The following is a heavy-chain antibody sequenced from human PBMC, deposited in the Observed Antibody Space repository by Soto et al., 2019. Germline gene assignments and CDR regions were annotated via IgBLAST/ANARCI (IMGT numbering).Heavy chain of an antibody. V-gene: IGHV4-30-2*01. CDR3: ARGVTTVTTCDY. Sequence: QLQLQESGPGLVKPSQTLSLTCAVSGGSISSGGYSCNWIRQPPGKGLEWIGYIYHSGSTYYNPSLKSRVTISVDRSKNQFSLKLSSVTAADTAVYYWARGVTTVTTCDYWGQGTLVTVSS. CDR1: GGSISSGGYS. J-gene: IGHJ4*02. CDR2: IYHSGST. D-gene: IGHD4-17*01.